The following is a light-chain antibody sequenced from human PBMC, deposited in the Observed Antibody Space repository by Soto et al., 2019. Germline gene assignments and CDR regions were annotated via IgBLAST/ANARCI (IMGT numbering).Light chain of an antibody. V-gene: IGLV2-23*01. CDR3: CLYVGGRTYL. Sequence: LTQPASVSGSPGQSITISCTGTVGLVSWYQQLPGNVPKLIIYDDTKRPSGVSGRFSGSKSGNTASLTISGLQTEDEADYYCCLYVGGRTYLFGTGTKVTVL. CDR2: DDT. CDR1: VGL. J-gene: IGLJ1*01.